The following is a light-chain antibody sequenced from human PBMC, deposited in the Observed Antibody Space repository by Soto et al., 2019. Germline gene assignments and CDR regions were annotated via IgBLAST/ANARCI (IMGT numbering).Light chain of an antibody. CDR2: GAS. CDR1: QSVSSSY. CDR3: QQYGSSPYS. J-gene: IGKJ2*01. Sequence: EIVLTQSPGTLSLSPGERATLSCRASQSVSSSYLAWYQQKPGQAPRLLIYGASSSATGIPDRFSGSGSGTNLTLTISRLEPEDFGVYYCQQYGSSPYSFGQGTKLEIK. V-gene: IGKV3-20*01.